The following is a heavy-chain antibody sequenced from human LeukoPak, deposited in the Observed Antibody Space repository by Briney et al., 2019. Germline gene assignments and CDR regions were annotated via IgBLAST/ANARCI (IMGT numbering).Heavy chain of an antibody. Sequence: GGSLRLSCAASGFTFSSYAMSWVRQAPGKGLEWVSSISSSSSSYIYYADSVKGRFTISRDNAKNSLYLQMNSLRAEDTAVYYCARDLLRYFDWSAPPGDFDYWGQGTLVTVSS. V-gene: IGHV3-21*01. D-gene: IGHD3-9*01. CDR1: GFTFSSYA. CDR2: ISSSSSSYI. CDR3: ARDLLRYFDWSAPPGDFDY. J-gene: IGHJ4*02.